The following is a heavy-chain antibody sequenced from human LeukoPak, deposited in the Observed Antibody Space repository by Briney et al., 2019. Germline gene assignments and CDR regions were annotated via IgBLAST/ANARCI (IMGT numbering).Heavy chain of an antibody. CDR1: GFTFSSYS. CDR3: ARLGIAVAGTFGY. D-gene: IGHD6-19*01. J-gene: IGHJ4*02. V-gene: IGHV3-21*01. Sequence: AGGSLRLSCAASGFTFSSYSMNWVRQAPGKGREWVSSISSSSSFIYYADSVKGRFTISRDNAKNSLYLQMNSLRAEDTAVYYCARLGIAVAGTFGYWGQGTLVTVSS. CDR2: ISSSSSFI.